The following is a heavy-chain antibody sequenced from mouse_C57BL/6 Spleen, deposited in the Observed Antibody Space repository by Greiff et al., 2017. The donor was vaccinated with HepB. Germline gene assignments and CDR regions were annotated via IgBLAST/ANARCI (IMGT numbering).Heavy chain of an antibody. J-gene: IGHJ3*01. CDR3: TRYSSGYGWCAY. CDR1: GYTFTDYE. CDR2: IDPETGGT. Sequence: QVQLQQSGAELVRPGASVTLSCKASGYTFTDYEMHWVKQTPVHGLEWIGAIDPETGGTAYNQKFKGKAILTADKSSSTAYMELRSLTSEDSAVYYCTRYSSGYGWCAYWGQGTLVTVSA. V-gene: IGHV1-15*01. D-gene: IGHD3-2*02.